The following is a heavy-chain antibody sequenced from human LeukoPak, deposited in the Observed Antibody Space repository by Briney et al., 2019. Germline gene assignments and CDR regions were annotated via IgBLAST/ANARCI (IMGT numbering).Heavy chain of an antibody. V-gene: IGHV4-38-2*02. CDR3: ARVEVGADDFDYFQH. J-gene: IGHJ1*01. D-gene: IGHD1-26*01. CDR1: GYSISSGYY. CDR2: IDHSGST. Sequence: SETLSLTCTVSGYSISSGYYWGWIRQPPGKGLEWTGSIDHSGSTYYNPSLKSRITISVDTSKNQFSLKLSSVTAADTAVYYCARVEVGADDFDYFQHWGQGTLVTVSS.